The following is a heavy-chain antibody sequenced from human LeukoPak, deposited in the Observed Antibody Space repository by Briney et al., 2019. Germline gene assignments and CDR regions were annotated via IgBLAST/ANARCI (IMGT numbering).Heavy chain of an antibody. J-gene: IGHJ4*02. CDR3: ARDWSSIAAAGLSSY. D-gene: IGHD6-13*01. CDR1: GYTFTSYY. V-gene: IGHV1-46*01. CDR2: INPSGGST. Sequence: ASVKVSCKASGYTFTSYYMHWVRQAPGQGLEWMGIINPSGGSTSYAQKFQGRVTKTRDTSTSTVYMELSSLRSEDTAVYYCARDWSSIAAAGLSSYWGQGTLVTVSS.